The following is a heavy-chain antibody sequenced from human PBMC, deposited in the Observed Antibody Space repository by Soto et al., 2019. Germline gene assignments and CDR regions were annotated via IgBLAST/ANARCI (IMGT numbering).Heavy chain of an antibody. Sequence: GGSLRLSCSASGFTFSSYAMHWVRQAPGKGLEYVSAISSNGGSTYYADSAKGRFTISRDNSKNTLYLQMSSLRAEDTAVYYCVKDWSIQNNWFDPWGQGTLVTVSS. V-gene: IGHV3-64D*06. D-gene: IGHD3-3*01. CDR2: ISSNGGST. J-gene: IGHJ5*02. CDR3: VKDWSIQNNWFDP. CDR1: GFTFSSYA.